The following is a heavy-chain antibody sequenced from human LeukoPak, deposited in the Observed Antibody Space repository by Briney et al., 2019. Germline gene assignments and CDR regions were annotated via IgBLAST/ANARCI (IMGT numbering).Heavy chain of an antibody. D-gene: IGHD6-13*01. Sequence: GASVKVSCKASGYTFTGYYMHWVRQAPGQGLEWMGWISVYNGNTNYADNFQGRVTMTTDTWTSTAYMELTNLRSDDTAIYYCAREEIAAAGRGGFHWGQGTLVTVSS. CDR1: GYTFTGYY. V-gene: IGHV1-18*04. J-gene: IGHJ4*02. CDR2: ISVYNGNT. CDR3: AREEIAAAGRGGFH.